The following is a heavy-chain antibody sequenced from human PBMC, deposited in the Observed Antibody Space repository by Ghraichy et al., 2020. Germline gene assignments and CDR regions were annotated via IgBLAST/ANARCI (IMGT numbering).Heavy chain of an antibody. D-gene: IGHD6-19*01. CDR2: ISGSGGST. Sequence: GGSLRLSCAASGFTFSSYAMSWVRQAPGKGLEWVSAISGSGGSTYYADSVKGRFTISRDNSKNTLYLQMNSLRAEDTAVYYCASPPRPYSSGWYPLGYWGQGTLVTVSS. CDR3: ASPPRPYSSGWYPLGY. CDR1: GFTFSSYA. J-gene: IGHJ4*02. V-gene: IGHV3-23*01.